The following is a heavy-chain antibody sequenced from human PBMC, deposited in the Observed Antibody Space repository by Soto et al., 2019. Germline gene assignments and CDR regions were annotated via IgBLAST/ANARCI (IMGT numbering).Heavy chain of an antibody. CDR2: IYYSGST. J-gene: IGHJ4*02. Sequence: SETLSLTCTVSGGSIISYYWSWILQPPGKGLEWIGYIYYSGSTNYNPSLKSRVTISVDTSKNQFSLKLSSVTAADTAVYYCARHSGYSGYDNDYWGQGTLVTVSS. CDR3: ARHSGYSGYDNDY. D-gene: IGHD5-12*01. V-gene: IGHV4-59*08. CDR1: GGSIISYY.